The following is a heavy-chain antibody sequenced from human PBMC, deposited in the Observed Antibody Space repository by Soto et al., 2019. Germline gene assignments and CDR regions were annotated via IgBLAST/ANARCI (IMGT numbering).Heavy chain of an antibody. CDR3: AAELYSSGSCCWFEI. J-gene: IGHJ3*02. CDR1: GFTFSTSA. Sequence: SVKVSCKASGFTFSTSAVQWVRQARGERLEWMGWIVVGSGNTNYARELQERLTITRDMSTNTAYMELSSLRSEEAAVYYCAAELYSSGSCCWFEIWG. V-gene: IGHV1-58*01. CDR2: IVVGSGNT. D-gene: IGHD2-15*01.